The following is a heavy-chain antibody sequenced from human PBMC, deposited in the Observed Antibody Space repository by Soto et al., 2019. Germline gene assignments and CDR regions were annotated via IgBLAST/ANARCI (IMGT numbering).Heavy chain of an antibody. Sequence: EVQLVESGGGLVAPGGSLRLSCVASGFALTTYTMNWVRQAPGTGLEWVSSINGRSNYKYYSDSVKGRFTVSRDNAQNSLFLQMSRLVTEDTAVYYCVREDGVVGASSAFDSWGQGTLVTVSS. CDR2: INGRSNYK. CDR3: VREDGVVGASSAFDS. CDR1: GFALTTYT. V-gene: IGHV3-21*02. J-gene: IGHJ4*02. D-gene: IGHD1-26*01.